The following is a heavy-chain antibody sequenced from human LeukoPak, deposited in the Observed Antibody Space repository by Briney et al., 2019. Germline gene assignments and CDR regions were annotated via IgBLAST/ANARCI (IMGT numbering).Heavy chain of an antibody. CDR1: GFTVSSNY. CDR2: IYSGGST. CDR3: ARRGGAGSYYRVYYYYYMDV. J-gene: IGHJ6*03. D-gene: IGHD3-10*01. Sequence: PGGSLRLSCTVSGFTVSSNYMSWVRQAPGKGLDWVSGIYSGGSTYYADSVKGRFTISRDNSKNTLYLQMNSLRAEDTAVYYCARRGGAGSYYRVYYYYYMDVWGKGTTVTVSS. V-gene: IGHV3-53*01.